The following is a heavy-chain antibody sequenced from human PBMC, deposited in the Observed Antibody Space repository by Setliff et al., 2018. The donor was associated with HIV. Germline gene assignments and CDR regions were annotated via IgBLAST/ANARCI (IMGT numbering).Heavy chain of an antibody. CDR2: INWNGGRT. CDR3: ARERMGRGYYYYLDV. CDR1: GFTFDDFG. J-gene: IGHJ6*03. V-gene: IGHV3-20*04. Sequence: GGSLRFSCAASGFTFDDFGMTWVRQAPGKGLEWVSGINWNGGRTGYADSVTGRFTVSRDNAKNSLYLQMNSLRVEDTALYYCARERMGRGYYYYLDVWGKGTTVTVS. D-gene: IGHD1-26*01.